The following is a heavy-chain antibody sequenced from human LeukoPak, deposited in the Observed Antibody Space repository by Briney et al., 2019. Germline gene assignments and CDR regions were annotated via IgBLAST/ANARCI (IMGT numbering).Heavy chain of an antibody. Sequence: PGGSPRLSCAASGLTFSNAWMSWVRQAPGKGLEWVGRIKSKTDGGTTDYAAPVKGRFTISRDDSKNTLYLQMNSLRAEDTAVYYCAKGSRASRPYYFDYWGQGTLVTVSS. V-gene: IGHV3-15*01. CDR3: AKGSRASRPYYFDY. CDR2: IKSKTDGGTT. CDR1: GLTFSNAW. J-gene: IGHJ4*02. D-gene: IGHD6-6*01.